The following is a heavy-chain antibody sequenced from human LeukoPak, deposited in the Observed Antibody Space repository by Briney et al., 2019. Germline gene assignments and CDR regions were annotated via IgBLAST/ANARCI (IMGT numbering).Heavy chain of an antibody. CDR1: GGSFSGYY. Sequence: PSETLSLTCAVYGGSFSGYYWSWIRQPPGKGLEWIGEINHSGSTNYNPSLKSRVTISVDTSKNQFSLKLSSVTAADTAVYYCARVFLGSVAGTGGYFDYWGQGTLVTVSS. CDR2: INHSGST. D-gene: IGHD6-19*01. V-gene: IGHV4-34*01. J-gene: IGHJ4*02. CDR3: ARVFLGSVAGTGGYFDY.